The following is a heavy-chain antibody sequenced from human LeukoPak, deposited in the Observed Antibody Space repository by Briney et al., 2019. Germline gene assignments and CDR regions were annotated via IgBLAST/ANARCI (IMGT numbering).Heavy chain of an antibody. CDR1: GFIFSDYE. V-gene: IGHV3-48*03. Sequence: PGGSLRLSCAASGFIFSDYEMNWVRQAPGKGLEWLLHISTSGSIIHYGDSVKGRFTIPRDNAKNSLYLQMNSLRPEDTAVYYCARDPPRRYDLWGQGTLVTVSS. CDR2: ISTSGSII. J-gene: IGHJ5*02. CDR3: ARDPPRRYDL.